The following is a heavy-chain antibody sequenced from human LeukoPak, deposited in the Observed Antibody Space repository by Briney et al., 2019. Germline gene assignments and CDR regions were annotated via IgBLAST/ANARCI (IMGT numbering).Heavy chain of an antibody. J-gene: IGHJ5*02. V-gene: IGHV3-9*01. CDR3: ARPLMYYYGSETYFWFDP. CDR2: ISWNSGSI. D-gene: IGHD3-10*01. Sequence: GGSLRLSCAASGFTFDDYAMHWVRQAPGKGLEWVSGISWNSGSIGYADSVKGRFTISRDNAKNSLYLQMNSLRAEDTALYYCARPLMYYYGSETYFWFDPWGQGTLVTVSS. CDR1: GFTFDDYA.